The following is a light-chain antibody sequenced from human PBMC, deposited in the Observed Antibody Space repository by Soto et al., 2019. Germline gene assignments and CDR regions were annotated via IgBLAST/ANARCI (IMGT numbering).Light chain of an antibody. V-gene: IGKV3-15*01. CDR1: QSVSSN. Sequence: EIVLTQSPATLSVSPGXRATLSCRASQSVSSNLAWYQQKPGQAPRLLIYGASTRATGIPARFSGSGSGTEFTLTISSLQSEDSAVYYCQQINTWPPMYTFGQGTKVDIK. CDR3: QQINTWPPMYT. J-gene: IGKJ2*01. CDR2: GAS.